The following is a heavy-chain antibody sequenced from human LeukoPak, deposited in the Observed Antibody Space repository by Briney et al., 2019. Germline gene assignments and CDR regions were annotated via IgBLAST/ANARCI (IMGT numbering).Heavy chain of an antibody. CDR2: ISSSGSTI. V-gene: IGHV3-48*03. CDR1: GFTFSSYE. J-gene: IGHJ6*03. Sequence: PGGSLRLSCAASGFTFSSYEMNWVRQAPGKGLEWVSYISSSGSTIYYADSVKGRFTISRDNAKNSLYLQMNSLRAEDTAVYYCARSTMVRPLSIWDYYYYMDVWGKGTTVTISS. CDR3: ARSTMVRPLSIWDYYYYMDV. D-gene: IGHD3-10*01.